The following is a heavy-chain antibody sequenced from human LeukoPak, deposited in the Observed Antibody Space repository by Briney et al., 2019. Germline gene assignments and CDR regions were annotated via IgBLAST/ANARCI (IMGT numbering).Heavy chain of an antibody. Sequence: ASVKVSCKSSGYTFTDYFLHWVRQATGQGLEWMGWMNPNSGNTGYAQKFQGRVTMTRNTSISTAYMELSSLRSEDTAVYYCARGSAPNDAFDIWGQGTMVTVSS. J-gene: IGHJ3*02. CDR2: MNPNSGNT. CDR1: GYTFTDYF. CDR3: ARGSAPNDAFDI. V-gene: IGHV1-8*02.